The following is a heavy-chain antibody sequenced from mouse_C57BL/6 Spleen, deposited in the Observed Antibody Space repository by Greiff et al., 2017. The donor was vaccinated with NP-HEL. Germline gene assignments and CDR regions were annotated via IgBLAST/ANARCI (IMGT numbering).Heavy chain of an antibody. D-gene: IGHD1-1*01. Sequence: VQLQQSGAELVKPGASVKMSCKASGYTFTSYWITWVKQRPGQGLEWIGDIYPGSGSTNYNEKFKSKATLTVDTSSSTAYMQLSSLTSEDSAVYYCAREGITTVVARGGLDYWGQGTTLTVSS. CDR2: IYPGSGST. CDR1: GYTFTSYW. V-gene: IGHV1-55*01. CDR3: AREGITTVVARGGLDY. J-gene: IGHJ2*01.